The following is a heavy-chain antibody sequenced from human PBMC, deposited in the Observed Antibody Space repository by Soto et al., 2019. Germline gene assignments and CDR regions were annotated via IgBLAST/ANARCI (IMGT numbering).Heavy chain of an antibody. CDR3: AKGRLAVAAPYRWLDP. CDR2: ITGGGENT. V-gene: IGHV3-23*01. Sequence: PGGSLRLSCAASGFTFSSYAMSWVRQAPGKGLEWVSSITGGGENTHYADSVKGRFTISRANSKNTLSLQVNSLRVEDTAVYHCAKGRLAVAAPYRWLDPWGPGPLVPDSS. D-gene: IGHD2-15*01. CDR1: GFTFSSYA. J-gene: IGHJ5*02.